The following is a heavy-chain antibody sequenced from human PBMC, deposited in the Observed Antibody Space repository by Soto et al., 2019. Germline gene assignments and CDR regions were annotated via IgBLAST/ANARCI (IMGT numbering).Heavy chain of an antibody. D-gene: IGHD1-1*01. Sequence: GGSLRLSCAASGFTFSTYWMTWVRQAPGKGLEWVANINQDGSAKSFMDSVKGRLTISRDNAKNSVYLQMNSLRAEDTAVYYCAREGATATQIYGLDVWGRGTTVTVSS. CDR2: INQDGSAK. J-gene: IGHJ6*02. V-gene: IGHV3-7*03. CDR3: AREGATATQIYGLDV. CDR1: GFTFSTYW.